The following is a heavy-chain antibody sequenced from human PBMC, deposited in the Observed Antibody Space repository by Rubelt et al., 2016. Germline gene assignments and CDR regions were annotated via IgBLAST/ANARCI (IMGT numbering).Heavy chain of an antibody. CDR1: GYTFTSYY. CDR2: INPSGCST. J-gene: IGHJ4*02. D-gene: IGHD4-17*01. Sequence: QVQLVQSGSELKKPGASVTASCKASGYTFTSYYMHWVRQAPGQGLEWMGIINPSGCSTSYAQKVPGRVTMTRDTSTSTVYMELSSLRSEDTAVYYCAREQETTVTIEGVLGYWGQGTLVTVSS. V-gene: IGHV1-46*01. CDR3: AREQETTVTIEGVLGY.